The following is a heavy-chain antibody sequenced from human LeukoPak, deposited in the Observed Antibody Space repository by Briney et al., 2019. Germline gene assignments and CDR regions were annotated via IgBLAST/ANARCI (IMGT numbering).Heavy chain of an antibody. Sequence: PGRSLRLSCAASGFTFSNYWVHWVRQAPGKGRVWVSRINRDGSTTKYADSVKGRFTVSRDNAKNTLNLQMNSLRAEDTAVYYCARDKKSGESSEIDYWGQGTLVTASS. CDR3: ARDKKSGESSEIDY. J-gene: IGHJ4*02. D-gene: IGHD3-10*01. CDR2: INRDGSTT. CDR1: GFTFSNYW. V-gene: IGHV3-74*03.